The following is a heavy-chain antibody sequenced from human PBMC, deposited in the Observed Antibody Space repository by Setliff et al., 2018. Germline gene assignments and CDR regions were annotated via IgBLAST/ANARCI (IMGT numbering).Heavy chain of an antibody. V-gene: IGHV3-48*03. CDR1: GFTFSSYE. D-gene: IGHD3-22*01. CDR3: ARGGAGAYYFGSSGYYPGY. J-gene: IGHJ1*01. Sequence: GGSLRLSCAASGFTFSSYEMNWVRQAPGKGLEWISYISVSGNTVYYTGSVGGRFTISRDNDKSSLYLQMNNVRVDDTAVYYCARGGAGAYYFGSSGYYPGYWGQGTLVTVSS. CDR2: ISVSGNTV.